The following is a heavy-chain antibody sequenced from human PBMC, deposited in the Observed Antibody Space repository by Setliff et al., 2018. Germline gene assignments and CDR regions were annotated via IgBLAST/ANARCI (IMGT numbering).Heavy chain of an antibody. D-gene: IGHD1-1*01. V-gene: IGHV1-2*02. CDR1: QYTFTAYY. J-gene: IGHJ6*03. CDR2: INPNNGGT. Sequence: ASVKVSCKASQYTFTAYYLHWVRQAPGQGLERMGWINPNNGGTKYAQKFQGRVTMTRDTSISTGYMELSRLRYDDTAVYYCARSPTRTTGSHYLGYYYYYMDVWGKGTSVTVSS. CDR3: ARSPTRTTGSHYLGYYYYYMDV.